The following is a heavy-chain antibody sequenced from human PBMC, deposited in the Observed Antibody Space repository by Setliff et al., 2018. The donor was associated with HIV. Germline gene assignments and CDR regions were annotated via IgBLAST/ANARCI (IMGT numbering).Heavy chain of an antibody. CDR1: GFTFSSYS. CDR2: ISSSSSYI. D-gene: IGHD3-9*01. Sequence: GSLRLSCAASGFTFSSYSMNWVRQAPGKGLEWVSSISSSSSYIYYADSVKGRFTISRDNAKNSLYLQMNSLRAEDTAVYYCARDNGRYFDRGWFDPWGQGALVTVSS. J-gene: IGHJ5*02. V-gene: IGHV3-21*01. CDR3: ARDNGRYFDRGWFDP.